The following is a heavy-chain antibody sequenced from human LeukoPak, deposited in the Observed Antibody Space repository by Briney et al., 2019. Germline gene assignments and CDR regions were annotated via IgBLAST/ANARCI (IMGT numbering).Heavy chain of an antibody. Sequence: ASVKVSCKASGYTFASYYMHWVRQAPGQGLEWMGIINPSGGNTIYTQRFQGRVTMTRDTSTSTAYMELSSLRSEDTAVYYCARWGGSGGYTFDPWGQGTLVTVSS. CDR3: ARWGGSGGYTFDP. CDR2: INPSGGNT. CDR1: GYTFASYY. J-gene: IGHJ5*02. V-gene: IGHV1-46*01. D-gene: IGHD5-12*01.